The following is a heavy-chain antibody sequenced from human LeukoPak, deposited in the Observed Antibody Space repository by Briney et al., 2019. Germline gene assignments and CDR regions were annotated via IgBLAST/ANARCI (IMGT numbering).Heavy chain of an antibody. V-gene: IGHV1-46*01. CDR3: ARAAGDSYGYCYYFDY. D-gene: IGHD5-18*01. J-gene: IGHJ4*02. CDR2: INPNGGST. CDR1: GYTFTSYY. Sequence: ASVKVSCKASGYTFTSYYMHWVRQAPGQGLEWMGLINPNGGSTTYAQKFQGRVTITRDTSTNTVYMELSSLRSEDTAVYSCARAAGDSYGYCYYFDYWGQGTLVTVSS.